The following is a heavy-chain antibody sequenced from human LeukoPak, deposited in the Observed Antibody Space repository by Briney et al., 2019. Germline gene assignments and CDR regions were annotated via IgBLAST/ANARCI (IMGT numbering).Heavy chain of an antibody. J-gene: IGHJ4*02. CDR1: GGTFSSYA. D-gene: IGHD1-26*01. CDR3: ARDKYPGSGSYYIFDY. Sequence: GASVKVSCKASGGTFSSYAVSWVRQAPGQGLEWMGGIIPIFGTANYAQKFQGRVTITADESTSTAYMELSSLRAEDTAVYYCARDKYPGSGSYYIFDYWGQGTLVTVSS. V-gene: IGHV1-69*13. CDR2: IIPIFGTA.